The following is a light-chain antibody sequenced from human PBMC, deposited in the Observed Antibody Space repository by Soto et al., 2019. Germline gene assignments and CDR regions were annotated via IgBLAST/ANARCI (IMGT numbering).Light chain of an antibody. CDR3: QQYSSSPIT. V-gene: IGKV3-20*01. Sequence: EIVMTQAPATLSLSPGDRATLSCRASPSVTSYLAWYQQRPGQPPRLLSYGAFNRAAGIPARFSGSGSGTDFTLTISRLEPEDFAVYYCQQYSSSPITFGQGTRLDIK. CDR1: PSVTSY. CDR2: GAF. J-gene: IGKJ5*01.